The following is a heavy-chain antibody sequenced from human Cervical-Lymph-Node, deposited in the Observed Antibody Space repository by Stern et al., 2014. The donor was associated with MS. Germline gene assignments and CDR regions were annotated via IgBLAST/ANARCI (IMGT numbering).Heavy chain of an antibody. CDR2: IRSKAYGGTT. CDR1: GFTFGDYA. V-gene: IGHV3-49*03. Sequence: EVQLLESGGGLVQPGRSLRLSCTASGFTFGDYALNWFRQAPGKGLEWVGFIRSKAYGGTTEYAASVKGRFTISRDDSKSIAYLQMNSLKTEDTAVYYCTSKGRRYWGQGTLVTVSS. CDR3: TSKGRRY. J-gene: IGHJ4*02.